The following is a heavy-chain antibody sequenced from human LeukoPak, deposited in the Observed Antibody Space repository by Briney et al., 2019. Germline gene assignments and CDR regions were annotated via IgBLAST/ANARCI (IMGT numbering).Heavy chain of an antibody. CDR3: AMRPKNRAFDI. V-gene: IGHV4-39*01. CDR1: GGSISSSSYY. D-gene: IGHD2/OR15-2a*01. Sequence: PSETLFLTCTVSGGSISSSSYYWGWIRQPPGKGLEWIGSIYYSGSTYYNPSLKSRVTISVDTSKNQFSLKLSSVTAADTAVYYCAMRPKNRAFDIWGQGTMVTVSS. J-gene: IGHJ3*02. CDR2: IYYSGST.